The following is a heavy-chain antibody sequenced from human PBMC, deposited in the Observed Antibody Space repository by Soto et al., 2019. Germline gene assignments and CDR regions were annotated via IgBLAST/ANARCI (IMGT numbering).Heavy chain of an antibody. CDR3: ACARCSSPGYLFAF. CDR1: GFTFSTSP. D-gene: IGHD2-2*01. V-gene: IGHV3-30*04. CDR2: ISSDESHK. J-gene: IGHJ4*02. Sequence: GGSLRLSCAASGFTFSTSPIHWVRQAPGKGLEWAALISSDESHKSYADSVKGRFTISRDNAVNTVYLQMNSLRVEDTAIYHCACARCSSPGYLFAFWGLGPLDPVS.